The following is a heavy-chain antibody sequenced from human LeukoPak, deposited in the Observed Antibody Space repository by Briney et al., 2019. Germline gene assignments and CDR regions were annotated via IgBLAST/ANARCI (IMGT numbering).Heavy chain of an antibody. J-gene: IGHJ4*02. Sequence: GASVKVSCKVSGYTLTELSMHWVRQAPGKGLEWMGGFDPEDGETIYAQKFQGRVTMTEDTSTDTAYMGLSSLRSEDTAVYYCATDRLGGSWYYFDYWGQGTLVTVSS. D-gene: IGHD6-13*01. CDR2: FDPEDGET. V-gene: IGHV1-24*01. CDR1: GYTLTELS. CDR3: ATDRLGGSWYYFDY.